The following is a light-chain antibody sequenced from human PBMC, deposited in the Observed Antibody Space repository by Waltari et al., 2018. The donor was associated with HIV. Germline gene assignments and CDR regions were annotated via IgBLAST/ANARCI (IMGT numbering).Light chain of an antibody. CDR2: DAT. V-gene: IGKV1-33*01. Sequence: DIQMTQSPSSLSASVGDRVTITCQASQDISRFLNWYQQKPGKAPKLLIYDATSLEAGVPPRFSGSGAGTDFTFTISSLQPEDIATYFCQHYEHLPYSFGQGTKLQI. CDR1: QDISRF. J-gene: IGKJ2*01. CDR3: QHYEHLPYS.